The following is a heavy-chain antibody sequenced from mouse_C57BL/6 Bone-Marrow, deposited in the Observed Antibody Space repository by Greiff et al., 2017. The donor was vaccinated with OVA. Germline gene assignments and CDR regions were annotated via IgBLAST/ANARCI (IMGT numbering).Heavy chain of an antibody. CDR1: GYSITSDY. Sequence: VQLKESGPGLAKPSQTLSLTCSVTGYSITSDYWNWIRKFPGNKLAYMGYISYSGSTYYNPSLKSRISITRDTSKTQYYLQLNSVTTEDTATYYVARYVSTIITCGYWGQGTTLTFSS. J-gene: IGHJ2*01. CDR3: ARYVSTIITCGY. V-gene: IGHV3-8*01. CDR2: ISYSGST. D-gene: IGHD2-4*01.